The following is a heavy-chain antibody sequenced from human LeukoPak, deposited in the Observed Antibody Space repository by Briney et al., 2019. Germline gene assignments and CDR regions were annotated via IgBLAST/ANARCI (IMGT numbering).Heavy chain of an antibody. D-gene: IGHD6-6*01. V-gene: IGHV3-48*04. CDR1: GFTFSIYS. Sequence: PGGSLRLSCAASGFTFSIYSMNWVRQAPGKGLEWVSYISSSSGTIYYADSVKGRFTISRDNAKNSLYLQMNSLRAEDTAVYYCARDQESSSSFDYWGQGTLVTVSS. CDR2: ISSSSGTI. CDR3: ARDQESSSSFDY. J-gene: IGHJ4*02.